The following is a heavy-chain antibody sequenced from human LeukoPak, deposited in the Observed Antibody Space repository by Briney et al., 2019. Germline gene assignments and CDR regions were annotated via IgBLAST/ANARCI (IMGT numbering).Heavy chain of an antibody. CDR2: ILHNGDST. V-gene: IGHV3-23*01. CDR1: GFTFSSYA. J-gene: IGHJ3*02. Sequence: GGSLRLSCAASGFTFSSYAMHWVRQAPGKGLEWLSLILHNGDSTYYADSVKGRFTISRDNSKNTLYLQMNSLQAEDTAVYYCARLSSFAFDIWGQGTMVTVSS. CDR3: ARLSSFAFDI. D-gene: IGHD3-16*02.